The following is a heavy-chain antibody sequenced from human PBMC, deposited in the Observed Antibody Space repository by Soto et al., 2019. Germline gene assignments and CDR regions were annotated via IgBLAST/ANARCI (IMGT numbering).Heavy chain of an antibody. D-gene: IGHD3-9*01. J-gene: IGHJ3*01. CDR3: AKGVAGRHFDWLLGRDAFDL. V-gene: IGHV3-23*01. CDR2: ISGSGGNT. CDR1: EFTFSSYA. Sequence: EVQLLESGGGLVQPGGSLRLSCAASEFTFSSYAMSWVRQAPGKGLEWVSGISGSGGNTGHADSVKGRFTISRDNSKNTLYLQMNSLRAEDTAVYYCAKGVAGRHFDWLLGRDAFDLWGQGTMVTVSS.